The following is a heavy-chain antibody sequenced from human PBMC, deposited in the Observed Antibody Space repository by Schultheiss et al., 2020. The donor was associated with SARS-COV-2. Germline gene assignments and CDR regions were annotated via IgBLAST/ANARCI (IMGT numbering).Heavy chain of an antibody. J-gene: IGHJ4*02. CDR1: GFTFSSYG. V-gene: IGHV3-30*03. CDR2: ILSDGSKK. Sequence: GESLKISCAASGFTFSSYGMHWVRQAPGKGLEWLAVILSDGSKKFYAESVKGRLTVSRDNSKSTLYLQMNSLRAEDTAVYYCARVPQWELCYWGQGTLVTVSS. CDR3: ARVPQWELCY. D-gene: IGHD1-26*01.